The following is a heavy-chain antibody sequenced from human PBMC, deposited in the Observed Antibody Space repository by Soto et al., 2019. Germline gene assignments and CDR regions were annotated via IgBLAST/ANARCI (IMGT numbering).Heavy chain of an antibody. CDR3: ARAPAAAIDY. CDR2: INPSDRST. J-gene: IGHJ4*02. Sequence: ASVKVSCKASGYTFTSYFIHWVRQAPGQGLEWMGIINPSDRSTSYARRFQGRVTMTRDTSTSTVYMELSSLRSEDTAVYYCARAPAAAIDYWGQGPLVTLSS. CDR1: GYTFTSYF. V-gene: IGHV1-46*01.